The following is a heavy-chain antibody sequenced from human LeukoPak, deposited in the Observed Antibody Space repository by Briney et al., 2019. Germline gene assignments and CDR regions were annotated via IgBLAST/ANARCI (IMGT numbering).Heavy chain of an antibody. Sequence: AASVKVSCKASGYTFTRYGISWVRQAPGQGLEWMGWISGYNGNTKYVEKFQGRVTMTTDTTTSTADMELRSLRSDDTAVYYCARGQANRLVWFGELLSNINPFDYWGQGSLVTVSS. CDR1: GYTFTRYG. J-gene: IGHJ4*02. V-gene: IGHV1-18*01. D-gene: IGHD3-10*01. CDR2: ISGYNGNT. CDR3: ARGQANRLVWFGELLSNINPFDY.